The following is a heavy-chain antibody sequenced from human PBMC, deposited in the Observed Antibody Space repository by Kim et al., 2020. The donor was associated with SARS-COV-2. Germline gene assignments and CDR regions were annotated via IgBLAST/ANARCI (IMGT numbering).Heavy chain of an antibody. CDR3: VKAMVRGVIIGWFDP. D-gene: IGHD3-10*01. J-gene: IGHJ5*02. V-gene: IGHV3-64D*06. CDR2: ISSNGGST. CDR1: GFTFSSYA. Sequence: GGSLRLSCSASGFTFSSYAMYWVRQAPGKGPEYVSAISSNGGSTYYADSVKGRFTISRDNSKNTLYIQMSSLRADDTAVYYCVKAMVRGVIIGWFDPLG.